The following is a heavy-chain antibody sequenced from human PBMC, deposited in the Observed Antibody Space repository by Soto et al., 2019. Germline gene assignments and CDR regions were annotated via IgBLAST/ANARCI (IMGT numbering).Heavy chain of an antibody. V-gene: IGHV3-64D*06. D-gene: IGHD3-3*01. Sequence: GSLRLSCSASGFTFSSYAMHWVRQAPGKGLEYVSAISSNGGSTYYADSVKGRFTISRDNSKNTLYLQMSSLRAEDTAVYYCVKDGHYDFWSGYYLIFDYWGQGTLVTVSS. CDR1: GFTFSSYA. CDR2: ISSNGGST. J-gene: IGHJ4*02. CDR3: VKDGHYDFWSGYYLIFDY.